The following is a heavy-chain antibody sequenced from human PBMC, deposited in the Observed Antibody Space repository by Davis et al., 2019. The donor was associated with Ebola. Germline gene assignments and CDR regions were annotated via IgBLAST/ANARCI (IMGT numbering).Heavy chain of an antibody. V-gene: IGHV5-51*01. CDR1: GYSFTSYW. Sequence: KVSCKGSGYSFTSYWIGWVRQMPGKGLEWMGIIYPGDSDTRYSPSFQGHVTISVDKSISTAYLQWSSLKASDTAMYYCARHPIRVGAADYWGQGTLVTVSS. CDR3: ARHPIRVGAADY. CDR2: IYPGDSDT. D-gene: IGHD1-26*01. J-gene: IGHJ4*02.